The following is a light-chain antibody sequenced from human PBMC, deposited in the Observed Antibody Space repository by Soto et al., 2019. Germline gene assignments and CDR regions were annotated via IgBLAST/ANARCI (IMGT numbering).Light chain of an antibody. CDR2: KAS. V-gene: IGKV1-5*03. CDR1: QSIGTW. CDR3: QQYNSYWWT. Sequence: DIQMTQSPSTLSASVGDRVTITCRASQSIGTWLAWYQQKPGKAPNLLIYKASSLESGVPSRFSGSGSGTEFTLTISSLQPDDVATYSCQQYNSYWWTFGHGTKVDIK. J-gene: IGKJ1*01.